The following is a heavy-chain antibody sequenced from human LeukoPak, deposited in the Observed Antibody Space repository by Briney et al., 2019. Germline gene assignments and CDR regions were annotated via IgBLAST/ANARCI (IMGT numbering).Heavy chain of an antibody. CDR2: IKQDGTEK. CDR1: GFDLRDYW. CDR3: ARAARGRQLGAFDI. V-gene: IGHV3-7*05. D-gene: IGHD5-24*01. Sequence: GGSLRLSCVGSGFDLRDYWMNWVRQAPGKGREWVAIIKQDGTEKYYVDSLKGRFTISRDNAKKSLYLQMNSLRAEDTAVYYCARAARGRQLGAFDIWGQGAMITVSS. J-gene: IGHJ3*02.